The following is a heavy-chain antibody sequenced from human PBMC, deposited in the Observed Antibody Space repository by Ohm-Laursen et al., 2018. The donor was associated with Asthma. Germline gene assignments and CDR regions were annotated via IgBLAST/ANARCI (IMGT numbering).Heavy chain of an antibody. Sequence: SLRLSCAASGFTFSSYGMNWVRQAPGKGLEWVALISFDGSSKYSSDSVKGRFTISRDNSENTLYLQMNSLRAEDTAVYYCAKDLVVPAAMRYYYGMDVWGQGTTVTVSS. D-gene: IGHD2-2*01. CDR1: GFTFSSYG. V-gene: IGHV3-30*18. CDR3: AKDLVVPAAMRYYYGMDV. CDR2: ISFDGSSK. J-gene: IGHJ6*02.